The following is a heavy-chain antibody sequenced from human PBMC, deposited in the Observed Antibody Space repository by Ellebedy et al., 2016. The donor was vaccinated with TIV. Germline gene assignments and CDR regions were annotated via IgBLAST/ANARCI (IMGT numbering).Heavy chain of an antibody. Sequence: GESLKISXAASEFTFSYYSMNWVRQAAGMGLEWISYIVGTGTTTYYADSLKGRFTISRDNAKNSLYLQMNSLRAEDTAAYYCATYPVSYYFDGPFEYWGQGALVTVSS. CDR1: EFTFSYYS. CDR2: IVGTGTTT. V-gene: IGHV3-48*04. J-gene: IGHJ4*02. CDR3: ATYPVSYYFDGPFEY. D-gene: IGHD3-22*01.